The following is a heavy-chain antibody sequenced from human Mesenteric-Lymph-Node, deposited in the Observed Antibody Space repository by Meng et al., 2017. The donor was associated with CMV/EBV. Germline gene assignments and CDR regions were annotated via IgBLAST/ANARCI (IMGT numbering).Heavy chain of an antibody. J-gene: IGHJ5*02. D-gene: IGHD2-15*01. Sequence: ESLKISCAASGFTFSSYSMNWVRQAPGKGLEWIGSIYYSGSTYYNPSLKSRVTISVDTSKNQFSLKLSSVTAADTAVYYCARLGIVVVAASWFDPWGQGTLVTVSS. V-gene: IGHV4-39*01. CDR1: GFTFSSYSMN. CDR3: ARLGIVVVAASWFDP. CDR2: IYYSGST.